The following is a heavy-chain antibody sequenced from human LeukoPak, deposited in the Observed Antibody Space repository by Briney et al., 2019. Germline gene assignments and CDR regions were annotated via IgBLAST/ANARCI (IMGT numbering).Heavy chain of an antibody. D-gene: IGHD3-9*01. CDR1: GFTFSSYT. V-gene: IGHV3-21*01. J-gene: IGHJ5*02. CDR2: ISSDSNYI. CDR3: ARKGNILTGYYDH. Sequence: GGSLRLSCAASGFTFSSYTMNWVRQAPGKGLEWGSSISSDSNYIYYADSVKGRFTISRDNAWNSLYLQMNSLRAEDTAVYYCARKGNILTGYYDHWGQGTLVTVSS.